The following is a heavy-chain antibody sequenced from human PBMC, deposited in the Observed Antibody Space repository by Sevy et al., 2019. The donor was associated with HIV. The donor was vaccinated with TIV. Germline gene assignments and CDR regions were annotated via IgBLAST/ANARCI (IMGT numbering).Heavy chain of an antibody. Sequence: GGSLRLSCAASGFTFSSSVMNWVRQAPGKGLEWVSSISSSSNYIYYPDSLKGRFTISRDNAKNSLYLQMNSLRAEDTAVYYCARDRDMITFGVAEAFDIWGQGTMVTVSS. CDR1: GFTFSSSV. V-gene: IGHV3-21*01. J-gene: IGHJ3*02. CDR3: ARDRDMITFGVAEAFDI. D-gene: IGHD3-16*01. CDR2: ISSSSNYI.